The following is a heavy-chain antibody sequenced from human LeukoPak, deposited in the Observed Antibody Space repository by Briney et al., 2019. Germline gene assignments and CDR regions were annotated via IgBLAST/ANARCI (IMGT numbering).Heavy chain of an antibody. CDR3: AREVGSVEMATITGYYFDY. CDR2: IIPIFGTA. D-gene: IGHD5-24*01. CDR1: GGTFSCYA. J-gene: IGHJ4*02. V-gene: IGHV1-69*05. Sequence: ASVKVSCKASGGTFSCYAIRWVRQAPGQGLESMGRIIPIFGTANYAQKFQGRVTITTDESTSTAYMELSSLRYEDTAVYYCAREVGSVEMATITGYYFDYWGQGTLVTVSS.